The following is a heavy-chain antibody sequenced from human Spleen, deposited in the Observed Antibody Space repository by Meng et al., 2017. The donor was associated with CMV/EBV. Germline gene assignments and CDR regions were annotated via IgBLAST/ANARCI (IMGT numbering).Heavy chain of an antibody. CDR2: INPNSGVT. Sequence: ASVKVPCKASGYTFIAYYIYWVRQVPGQGLEWMGWINPNSGVTNYARKFQGRVTVTRDTSITTAYMELSRLRSDDTAVYYCTRGRGDSGWSFQHWGQGTLVTVSS. CDR3: TRGRGDSGWSFQH. D-gene: IGHD6-19*01. J-gene: IGHJ1*01. V-gene: IGHV1-2*02. CDR1: GYTFIAYY.